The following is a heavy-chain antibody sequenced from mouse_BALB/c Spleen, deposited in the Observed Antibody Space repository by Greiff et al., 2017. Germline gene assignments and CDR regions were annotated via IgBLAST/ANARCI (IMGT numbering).Heavy chain of an antibody. CDR1: GYSITSGYY. CDR2: ISYDGSN. D-gene: IGHD2-1*01. CDR3: AIIYYGNYWYFDV. V-gene: IGHV3-6*02. J-gene: IGHJ1*01. Sequence: DVHLVESGPGLVKPSQSLSLTCSVTGYSITSGYYWNLIRQFPGNKLEWMGYISYDGSNNYNPSLKNRISITRDTSKNQFFLKLNSVTTEDTATYYCAIIYYGNYWYFDVWGAGTTVTVSS.